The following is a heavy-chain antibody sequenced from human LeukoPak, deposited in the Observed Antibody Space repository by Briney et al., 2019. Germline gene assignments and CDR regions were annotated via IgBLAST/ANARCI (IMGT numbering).Heavy chain of an antibody. J-gene: IGHJ1*01. CDR1: GFTFSSYA. CDR3: AKDGGSSAHTGISTKYFQH. V-gene: IGHV3-23*01. Sequence: PGGSLRLSCAASGFTFSSYAMSWVRQAPGKGLEWVSAISGSGGSTYYADSVKGRFTISRDNSKNTLYLQMNSLRAEDTAVYYCAKDGGSSAHTGISTKYFQHWGQGTLVTVSS. D-gene: IGHD2-2*01. CDR2: ISGSGGST.